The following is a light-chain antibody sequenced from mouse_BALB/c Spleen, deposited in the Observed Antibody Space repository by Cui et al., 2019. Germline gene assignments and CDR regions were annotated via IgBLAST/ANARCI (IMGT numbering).Light chain of an antibody. CDR2: GAS. Sequence: NIVMTQSPKPMSMSVGERVTLSCKASENVGNYVSWYQQKPEQSPKLLIYGASNRYTGVPDRFTGSGSATDFTLTISSVQAEDLADYHCGQSYSYPFTFGSGTKLEIK. J-gene: IGKJ4*01. V-gene: IGKV6-20*01. CDR3: GQSYSYPFT. CDR1: ENVGNY.